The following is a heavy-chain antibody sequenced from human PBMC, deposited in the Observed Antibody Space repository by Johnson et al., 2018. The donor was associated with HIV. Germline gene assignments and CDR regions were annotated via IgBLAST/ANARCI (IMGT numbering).Heavy chain of an antibody. Sequence: VQLVESGGGVVQPGRSLRLSCAASGFTFSSYAMHWVRQAPGKGLEWVAVISYDGSNKYYADSVKGRFTISRDNSNNKLYLQMNSLRADDTAVYYCAKDLRSSSWPPGAFDIWGQGTMVTVSS. CDR2: ISYDGSNK. J-gene: IGHJ3*02. D-gene: IGHD6-13*01. CDR3: AKDLRSSSWPPGAFDI. CDR1: GFTFSSYA. V-gene: IGHV3-30*04.